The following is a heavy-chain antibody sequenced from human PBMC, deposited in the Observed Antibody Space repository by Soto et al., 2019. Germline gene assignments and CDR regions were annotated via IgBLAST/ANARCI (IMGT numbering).Heavy chain of an antibody. CDR3: AGATHFYYYYGMDV. CDR1: GFTFSSYA. Sequence: GGSLRLSCAASGFTFSSYAMSWVRQAPGKGLEWVSAISGSGGSTYYADSVKGRFTISRDNSKNTLYLQMNSLRAEDTAVYYCAGATHFYYYYGMDVWGQGTTVTVSS. V-gene: IGHV3-23*01. J-gene: IGHJ6*02. D-gene: IGHD1-26*01. CDR2: ISGSGGST.